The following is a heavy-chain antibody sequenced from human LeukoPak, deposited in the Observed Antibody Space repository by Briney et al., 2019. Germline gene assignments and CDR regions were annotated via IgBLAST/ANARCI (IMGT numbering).Heavy chain of an antibody. J-gene: IGHJ4*02. CDR2: IYSGGST. Sequence: QSGGSLRLSCAASGFTVGSTYMSWVRQAPGKGLEWVSLIYSGGSTYYADSVKGSFTISRNSFKNTLYLQMNSLRAEDTAVYYCATGLDLDSVGAFDYWGQGTLVTVSS. V-gene: IGHV3-66*01. CDR1: GFTVGSTY. D-gene: IGHD1-26*01. CDR3: ATGLDLDSVGAFDY.